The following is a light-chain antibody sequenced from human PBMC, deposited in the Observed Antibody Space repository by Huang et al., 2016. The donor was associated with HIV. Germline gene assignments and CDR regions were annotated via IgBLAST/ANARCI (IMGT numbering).Light chain of an antibody. J-gene: IGKJ2*01. CDR1: QSISNW. Sequence: DIQMTQSPPTLSPSVGDRVTITCRASQSISNWLAWYQQKPGKAPKLLIYKASSVQTGVPSRFSGSGSGTEFTLTITRLQPDDFATYYCQQLHSNPYTFGQGTKLEIK. CDR2: KAS. CDR3: QQLHSNPYT. V-gene: IGKV1-5*03.